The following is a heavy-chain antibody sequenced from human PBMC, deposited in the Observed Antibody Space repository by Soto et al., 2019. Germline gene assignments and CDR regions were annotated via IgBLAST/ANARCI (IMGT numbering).Heavy chain of an antibody. D-gene: IGHD5-18*01. Sequence: SENLSPTCNIFGGSISSGGYYWSWIRHHPGKGLEWIGYIYYSGSTYYNPSLKSRVTISVDTSKNQFSLKLSSVTAADTAVYYCARSGYSYGPNPLLYWGQGTLVTVS. CDR3: ARSGYSYGPNPLLY. CDR2: IYYSGST. J-gene: IGHJ4*02. CDR1: GGSISSGGYY. V-gene: IGHV4-31*03.